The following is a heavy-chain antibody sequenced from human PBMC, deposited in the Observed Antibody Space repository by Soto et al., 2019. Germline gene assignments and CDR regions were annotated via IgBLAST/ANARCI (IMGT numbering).Heavy chain of an antibody. CDR2: IYHSGKT. CDR1: AGSIRSGTHY. Sequence: VQLQESGPGLVKPSQTLSLTCTVSAGSIRSGTHYWRWIRQHPGKGLEWIGHIYHSGKTYYNPSLESRVTLSMDTSKNQFSLKVSAVTAADTAVYYCARVEVASIGYDYWGQGTLVIVSS. V-gene: IGHV4-31*03. J-gene: IGHJ4*02. CDR3: ARVEVASIGYDY. D-gene: IGHD3-22*01.